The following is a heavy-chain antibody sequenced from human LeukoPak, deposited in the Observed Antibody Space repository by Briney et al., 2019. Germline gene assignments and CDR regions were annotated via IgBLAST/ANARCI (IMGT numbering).Heavy chain of an antibody. CDR3: ARDAMVRGVPSHYYYYMDV. V-gene: IGHV1-18*01. CDR1: GYTFTSYG. D-gene: IGHD3-10*01. J-gene: IGHJ6*03. Sequence: ASVKVSCKASGYTFTSYGISWVRQAPGQGLEWMGWISAYNGNTNYAQKLQGRVTMTTDTSTSTAYMELRSLRSDDTAVYYCARDAMVRGVPSHYYYYMDVWGKGTTVTASS. CDR2: ISAYNGNT.